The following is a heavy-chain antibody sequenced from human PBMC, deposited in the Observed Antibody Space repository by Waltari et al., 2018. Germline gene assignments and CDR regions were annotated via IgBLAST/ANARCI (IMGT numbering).Heavy chain of an antibody. D-gene: IGHD3-22*01. CDR3: ARDQWFAFDI. CDR2: IMTDGSEE. J-gene: IGHJ3*02. V-gene: IGHV3-7*01. Sequence: EVQLVESGGGLVQPGGSLRLSCAASRFTLSRYWMSWVRQAPGKGPEWVANIMTDGSEEYYVDSVRGRFTISRDNAKNSLYLQMNSLRPEDTAVYYCARDQWFAFDIWGHGTMVTVSS. CDR1: RFTLSRYW.